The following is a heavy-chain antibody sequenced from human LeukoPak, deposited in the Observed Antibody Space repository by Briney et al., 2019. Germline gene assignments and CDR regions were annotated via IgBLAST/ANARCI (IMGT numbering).Heavy chain of an antibody. V-gene: IGHV3-74*01. CDR1: GFTFSSYW. CDR3: ARASNRNSINFDY. D-gene: IGHD1-7*01. Sequence: GGSLRLSCAASGFTFSSYWMHWVRQAPGKGLVWVSRLNSDGSSTSYADFVKGRFTISRDNAETTLHLQMNNLSAEDTAVYYCARASNRNSINFDYWGQGALVTVSS. CDR2: LNSDGSST. J-gene: IGHJ4*02.